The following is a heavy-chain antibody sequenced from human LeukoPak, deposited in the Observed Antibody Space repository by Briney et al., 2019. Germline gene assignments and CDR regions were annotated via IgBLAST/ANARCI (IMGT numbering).Heavy chain of an antibody. CDR1: GGSFSGYY. V-gene: IGHV4-34*01. Sequence: PSETLTLPPAVYGGSFSGYYWSWIRQPPGKGLEWIGEINHSGSTNYNPSLENRVTISVDTSKNQFSLKLSSVTAADTAVYYCARGTGYYGSGSYAYYLDVWGKGTLVTVSS. D-gene: IGHD3-10*01. CDR2: INHSGST. J-gene: IGHJ6*03. CDR3: ARGTGYYGSGSYAYYLDV.